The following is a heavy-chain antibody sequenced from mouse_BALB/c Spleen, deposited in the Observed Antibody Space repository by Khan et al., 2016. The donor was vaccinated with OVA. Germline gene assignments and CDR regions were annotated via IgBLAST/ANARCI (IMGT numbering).Heavy chain of an antibody. CDR2: ISYSGNT. D-gene: IGHD1-3*01. CDR3: ARIKWGDFDY. J-gene: IGHJ2*01. Sequence: EVQLQESGPGLVKPSQSLSLTCTVTGYSITSDYAWNWIRQFPGNNLEWMGYISYSGNTKYTPSLKSRISITRDTSKNQFFLQLNSVTIEDTATYYCARIKWGDFDYWGQGTTLTVSS. V-gene: IGHV3-2*02. CDR1: GYSITSDYA.